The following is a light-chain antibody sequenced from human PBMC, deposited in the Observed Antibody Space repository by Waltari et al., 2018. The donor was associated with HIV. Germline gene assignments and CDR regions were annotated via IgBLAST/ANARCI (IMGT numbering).Light chain of an antibody. V-gene: IGLV1-36*01. CDR1: SSNIGNNA. CDR3: AAWDDSLNGVV. Sequence: QSVLTQPPSVSGAPRQRVTISCSGISSNIGNNAVNWYQQLPGKAPKLLVYYDDLLPSGVSDRFSGSRSVTSASLAISGLQSEDEADYYCAAWDDSLNGVVFGGGTKLTVL. CDR2: YDD. J-gene: IGLJ2*01.